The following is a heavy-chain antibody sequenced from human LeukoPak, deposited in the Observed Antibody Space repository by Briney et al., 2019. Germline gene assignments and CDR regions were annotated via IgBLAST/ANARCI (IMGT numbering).Heavy chain of an antibody. V-gene: IGHV1-24*01. J-gene: IGHJ4*02. CDR3: ATGGDDYGAYGNDY. CDR1: AYTLSELS. D-gene: IGHD4-17*01. CDR2: FDPEEGET. Sequence: ASVKVSCKVSAYTLSELSMHWVRQAPGKGLEWMGNFDPEEGETIYAQKFQGRVTMTGDTSTDTGYMELSSLRSEDTAVYYCATGGDDYGAYGNDYWGQGTLVTVSS.